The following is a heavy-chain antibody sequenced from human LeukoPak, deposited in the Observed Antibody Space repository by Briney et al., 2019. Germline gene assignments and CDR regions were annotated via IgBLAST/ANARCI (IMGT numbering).Heavy chain of an antibody. CDR3: ARESYYDNSGHLDY. Sequence: GGSLRLSCAASGFTFSSYWMSWVRQAPGKGLEWVANIKQDGSEKYYVDSVKGRFTISRDNAKNSLYLQMNSLRAEDTAVYYCARESYYDNSGHLDYWGQGTLVTVSS. J-gene: IGHJ4*02. D-gene: IGHD3-22*01. CDR1: GFTFSSYW. V-gene: IGHV3-7*01. CDR2: IKQDGSEK.